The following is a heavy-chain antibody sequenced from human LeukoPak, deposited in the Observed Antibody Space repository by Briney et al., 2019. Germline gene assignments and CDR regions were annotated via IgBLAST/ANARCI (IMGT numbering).Heavy chain of an antibody. CDR3: ARMGVVAATPGFDY. CDR1: GFIFSNYW. D-gene: IGHD2-15*01. J-gene: IGHJ4*02. Sequence: GGSLRLSCAASGFIFSNYWMHWVRQAPGKGLVWVSRSNSDGSSTSYADSVEGRFTISRDNAKNTLYLQMNSLRAEDTAVYYCARMGVVAATPGFDYWGQGTLVTVSS. CDR2: SNSDGSST. V-gene: IGHV3-74*01.